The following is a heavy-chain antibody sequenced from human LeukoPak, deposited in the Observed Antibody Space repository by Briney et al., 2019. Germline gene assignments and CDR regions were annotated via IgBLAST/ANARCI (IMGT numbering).Heavy chain of an antibody. D-gene: IGHD3-16*01. CDR1: GYTFMSHG. V-gene: IGHV1-18*01. J-gene: IGHJ3*02. CDR2: ISGYSSNT. CDR3: ARATGTWGHDGFDI. Sequence: ASVKVSCKAYGYTFMSHGISWVRQAPAQGLEWMGWISGYSSNTNYAQRLQGRVTMTTDTSTTTAYMELRSLRSDDTAVYYCARATGTWGHDGFDIWGQGTMVTVSS.